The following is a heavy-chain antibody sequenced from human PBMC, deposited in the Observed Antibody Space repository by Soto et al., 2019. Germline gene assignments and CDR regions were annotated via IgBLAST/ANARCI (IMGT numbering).Heavy chain of an antibody. D-gene: IGHD4-17*01. CDR1: GYSFTNYW. V-gene: IGHV5-51*01. CDR3: ARVPVTSWIWFDP. Sequence: GESLKISCKGSGYSFTNYWIGWVRQMPGKGPEWMGIIYPGDSDTRYSPSFQGQVTISADKSISTAYLQWSSLKASDTAMYYCARVPVTSWIWFDPWGQGTLVTVSS. CDR2: IYPGDSDT. J-gene: IGHJ5*02.